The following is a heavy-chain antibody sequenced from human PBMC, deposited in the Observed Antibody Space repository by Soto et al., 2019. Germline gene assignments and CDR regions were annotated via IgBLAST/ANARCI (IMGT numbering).Heavy chain of an antibody. Sequence: ASVKVSCKVSGYTLTELSMHWVQQAPGKGLEWMGGFDPEDGETIYAQKFQGRVTMTEDTSTDTAYMELSSLRTEDTAVYYWATHRALEYFGGDSGCFDPWGQGTLGTVSS. V-gene: IGHV1-24*01. CDR1: GYTLTELS. CDR3: ATHRALEYFGGDSGCFDP. D-gene: IGHD2-21*02. CDR2: FDPEDGET. J-gene: IGHJ5*02.